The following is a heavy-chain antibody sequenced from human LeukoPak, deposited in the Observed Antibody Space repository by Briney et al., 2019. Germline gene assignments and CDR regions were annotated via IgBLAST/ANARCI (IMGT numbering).Heavy chain of an antibody. J-gene: IGHJ3*02. Sequence: SETLSLTCTVSGGSMTNYYRSWIRQPPGKGLEWIGYIHYSGTTDYTPSLRSRVMISVDTSRNQFSLRLSSVTAADTAVYYCARRNDFDIWGQGTVVTVSS. CDR1: GGSMTNYY. V-gene: IGHV4-59*01. CDR3: ARRNDFDI. CDR2: IHYSGTT.